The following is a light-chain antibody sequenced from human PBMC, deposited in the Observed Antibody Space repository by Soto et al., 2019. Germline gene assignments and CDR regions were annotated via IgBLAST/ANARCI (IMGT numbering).Light chain of an antibody. J-gene: IGKJ3*01. Sequence: AIQLTQSPSSLSASVGDRDTITCRASQGISSALAWYQQKPGKAPKLLIYDASSLESGVPSRFSGSGSGTDFTLTISSLQPEDFATYYCQQFNSYPRFGPGTKVDIK. CDR2: DAS. CDR1: QGISSA. V-gene: IGKV1-13*02. CDR3: QQFNSYPR.